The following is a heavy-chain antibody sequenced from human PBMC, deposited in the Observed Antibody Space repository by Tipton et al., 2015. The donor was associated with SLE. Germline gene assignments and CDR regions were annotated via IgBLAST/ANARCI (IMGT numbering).Heavy chain of an antibody. CDR1: GDSVTSSGYY. J-gene: IGHJ3*02. Sequence: TLSLTCTATGDSVTSSGYYWSWIRQHPGKGLEWIGFISYDGRTKYNPSLKSRVTISLDTSKPQFFLRLSSVTAADTAVYFCARGPNWGLDDAFDIWGQGTMVSVSS. V-gene: IGHV4-31*03. CDR3: ARGPNWGLDDAFDI. D-gene: IGHD7-27*01. CDR2: ISYDGRT.